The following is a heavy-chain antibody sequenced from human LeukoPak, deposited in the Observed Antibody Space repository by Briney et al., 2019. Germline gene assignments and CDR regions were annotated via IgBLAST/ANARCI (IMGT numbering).Heavy chain of an antibody. V-gene: IGHV1-18*04. J-gene: IGHJ4*02. CDR3: ARVRYPRDFWSGLYYFDY. Sequence: GESLKISCKGSTYRFTSYWISWVRQAPGQGLEWMGWISAYNANTNYALKLQGRVTMTTDTSTSTAYMELRSLRSDDTAVYYCARVRYPRDFWSGLYYFDYWGQGTLVTVSS. CDR1: TYRFTSYW. D-gene: IGHD3-3*01. CDR2: ISAYNANT.